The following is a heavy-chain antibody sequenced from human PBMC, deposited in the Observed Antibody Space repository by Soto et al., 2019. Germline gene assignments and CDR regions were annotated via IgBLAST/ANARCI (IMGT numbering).Heavy chain of an antibody. J-gene: IGHJ6*02. Sequence: ASVKVSCKASGYTFTIYYMHCVLQSRLQGLEWMGIINPSGGSTSYAQKFQGRVTMTRDTSTSTVYMELSSLRSEDTAVYYCARDYDSSGYDYYYGMDVWGQGTTVTVSS. D-gene: IGHD3-22*01. V-gene: IGHV1-46*01. CDR2: INPSGGST. CDR3: ARDYDSSGYDYYYGMDV. CDR1: GYTFTIYY.